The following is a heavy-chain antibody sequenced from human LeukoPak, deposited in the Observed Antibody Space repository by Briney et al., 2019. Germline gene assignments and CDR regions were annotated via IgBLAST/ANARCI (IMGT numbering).Heavy chain of an antibody. CDR3: AKDSFVRPVILTGYYQY. CDR2: ISGSGGST. CDR1: GFTFSSYA. J-gene: IGHJ1*01. V-gene: IGHV3-23*01. Sequence: GGSLRLSCAASGFTFSSYAMSWVRQAPGKGLEWVSAISGSGGSTYYADSVKGRFTISRDNSKNTLYLQMNSLRAEDTAVYYCAKDSFVRPVILTGYYQYWGQGTLVTVSS. D-gene: IGHD3-9*01.